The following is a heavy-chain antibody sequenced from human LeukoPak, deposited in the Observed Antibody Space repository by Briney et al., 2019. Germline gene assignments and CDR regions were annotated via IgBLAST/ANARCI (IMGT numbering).Heavy chain of an antibody. Sequence: QSGGSLRLSCAASGFTFSSYAMSWVRQAPGKGLEWVAVIWYDGSNKYYADSVKGRFTISRDNSKNTLYLQMNSLRAEDTAVYYCAREMAPQGSGSSNDAFDIWGQGTMVTVSS. CDR1: GFTFSSYA. J-gene: IGHJ3*02. D-gene: IGHD3-10*01. V-gene: IGHV3-33*08. CDR2: IWYDGSNK. CDR3: AREMAPQGSGSSNDAFDI.